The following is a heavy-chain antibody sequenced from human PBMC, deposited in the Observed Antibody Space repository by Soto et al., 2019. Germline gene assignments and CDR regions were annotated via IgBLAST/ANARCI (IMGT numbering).Heavy chain of an antibody. D-gene: IGHD2-21*02. V-gene: IGHV3-21*01. Sequence: GGSLRLSCAASGFTFNTYAMNWVRQAPGKGLEWVSCISSSSTYIYYADSVKGRFTISRDNAKNLLYLQMNSLRADDTAIYYCARDFGDSKGSYYYYGMDVWGQGTTVTVSS. J-gene: IGHJ6*02. CDR3: ARDFGDSKGSYYYYGMDV. CDR1: GFTFNTYA. CDR2: ISSSSTYI.